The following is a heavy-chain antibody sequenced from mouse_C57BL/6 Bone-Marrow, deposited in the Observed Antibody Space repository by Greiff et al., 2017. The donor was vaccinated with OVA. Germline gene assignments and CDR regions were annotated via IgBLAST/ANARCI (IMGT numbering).Heavy chain of an antibody. CDR2: ISYDGSN. D-gene: IGHD1-1*01. CDR3: ARVGYGSSFDY. Sequence: VQLQQSGPGLVKPSQSLSLTCSVTGYSITSGYYWNWIRQFPGNQLEWMGYISYDGSNNYNPSLKNRITITRDTSKNQFFLKLNSVTTEDTATYYCARVGYGSSFDYWGQGTTLTVSS. CDR1: GYSITSGYY. V-gene: IGHV3-6*01. J-gene: IGHJ2*01.